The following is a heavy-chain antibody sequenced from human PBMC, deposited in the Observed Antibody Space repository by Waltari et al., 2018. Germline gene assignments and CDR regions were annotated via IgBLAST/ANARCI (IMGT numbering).Heavy chain of an antibody. J-gene: IGHJ5*02. Sequence: QVQLVQSGAEVKKPGSSVKVSCKASGGTFSSYTISWVRQAPGQGLEWMGRIIPFLGIANYAQKFQGRVTITADKSTSTAYMELSSLRSEDTAVYYCARGTDNQGWFDPWGQGTLVTVSS. CDR1: GGTFSSYT. CDR3: ARGTDNQGWFDP. V-gene: IGHV1-69*02. CDR2: IIPFLGIA. D-gene: IGHD1-1*01.